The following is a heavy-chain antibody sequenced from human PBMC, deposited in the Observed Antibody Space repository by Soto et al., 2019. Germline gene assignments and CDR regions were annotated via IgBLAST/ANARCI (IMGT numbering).Heavy chain of an antibody. V-gene: IGHV5-51*01. CDR1: GYNFTSYW. Sequence: GESLKISCKGSGYNFTSYWIGWVRQMPGKGLEWMGIIYPGDSDTRYSPSFQGQVTISADKSISTAYLQWSSLKASDTAMYYCARHPPYGETYYYYYYGMDVWGQGTTVTVSS. J-gene: IGHJ6*02. CDR3: ARHPPYGETYYYYYYGMDV. CDR2: IYPGDSDT. D-gene: IGHD3-10*01.